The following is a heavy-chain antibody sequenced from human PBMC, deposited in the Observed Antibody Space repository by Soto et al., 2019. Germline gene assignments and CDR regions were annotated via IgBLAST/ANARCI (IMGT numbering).Heavy chain of an antibody. V-gene: IGHV1-2*02. CDR3: GRGRSGQIVIFY. CDR1: GYTFTGHY. Sequence: QVQLVQSGAEVKKPGASVKVSCKASGYTFTGHYIHWVRQAPEQGPEWIGEIGPESGATRYAEKFQGRVTMTLDTSITTVYMELKNLSPDDPAVYYCGRGRSGQIVIFYWGQGTPVTVSS. J-gene: IGHJ4*02. CDR2: IGPESGAT. D-gene: IGHD3-3*02.